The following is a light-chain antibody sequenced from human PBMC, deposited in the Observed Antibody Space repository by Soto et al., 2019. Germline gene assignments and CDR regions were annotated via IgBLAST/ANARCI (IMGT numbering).Light chain of an antibody. V-gene: IGLV2-14*01. CDR2: DVS. Sequence: QSALTQPASVSGSPGQSITISCTGTSSDVGGYNYFSWYQQHPGKAPKLMIYDVSNRPSGVSNRFSGSKSGNTASLTISGLQPEDEADYYCNSYTSSGTGVFGTGTKVTVL. CDR1: SSDVGGYNY. CDR3: NSYTSSGTGV. J-gene: IGLJ1*01.